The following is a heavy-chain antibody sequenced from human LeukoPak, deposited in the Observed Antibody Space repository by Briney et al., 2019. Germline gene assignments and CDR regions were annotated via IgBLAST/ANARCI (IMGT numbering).Heavy chain of an antibody. CDR2: IYYNGNT. Sequence: SETLSLTCTVSGGSISSYYWTWIRQPPEKGLEWIGYIYYNGNTNYNPSLKSRVTISLDTSKNQFSLKLASVTATDTAVYYCARHGQEGDFYASGSYNAFDIWGQGTMVTVSS. CDR3: ARHGQEGDFYASGSYNAFDI. D-gene: IGHD3-10*01. J-gene: IGHJ3*02. V-gene: IGHV4-59*08. CDR1: GGSISSYY.